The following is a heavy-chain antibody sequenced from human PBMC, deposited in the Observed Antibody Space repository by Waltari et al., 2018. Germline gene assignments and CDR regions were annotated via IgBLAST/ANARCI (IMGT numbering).Heavy chain of an antibody. CDR3: ARAAPNDNQFDY. CDR2: SIPIFGTA. CDR1: GGTISSYP. D-gene: IGHD2-8*01. J-gene: IGHJ4*02. V-gene: IGHV1-69*01. Sequence: QVQLVQSGAEVKKPGSSVKVSCKASGGTISSYPLRWVRQAPGQGLEWMGGSIPIFGTANYAQKFQCRVTITADESTSTAYMELSSLRSEDTAVYYCARAAPNDNQFDYWGQGTLVTVSS.